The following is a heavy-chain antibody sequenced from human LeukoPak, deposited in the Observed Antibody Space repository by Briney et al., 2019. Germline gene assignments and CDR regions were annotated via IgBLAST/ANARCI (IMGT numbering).Heavy chain of an antibody. CDR1: GFTFSDYY. D-gene: IGHD2-2*01. CDR2: IRYDGSDK. CDR3: ARLGYCSSTSCP. J-gene: IGHJ5*02. V-gene: IGHV3-30*02. Sequence: WGSLRLSCAASGFTFSDYYMSWIRQAPGKGLEWVAFIRYDGSDKYYADSVKGRFTISRVNSKNTLYLQMKSPRTEDTAVYYCARLGYCSSTSCPWGQGTLVTVSS.